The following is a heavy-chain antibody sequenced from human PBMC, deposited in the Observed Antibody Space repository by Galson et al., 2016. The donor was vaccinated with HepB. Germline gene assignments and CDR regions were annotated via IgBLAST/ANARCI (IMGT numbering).Heavy chain of an antibody. CDR3: ASGIAVTTSNSFWYFDL. J-gene: IGHJ2*01. D-gene: IGHD3-10*01. Sequence: SLRLSCAASGFTFSSYGMSWVRLAPGKGLDWVSTISGSGDETNYADSVKGRFTFSRDNSKNTLYLQMTSLRAEDTAVYYCASGIAVTTSNSFWYFDLWGRGTLVTVSS. V-gene: IGHV3-23*01. CDR2: ISGSGDET. CDR1: GFTFSSYG.